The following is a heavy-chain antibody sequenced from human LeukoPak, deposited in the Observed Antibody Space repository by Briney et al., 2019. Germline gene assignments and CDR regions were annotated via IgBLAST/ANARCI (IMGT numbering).Heavy chain of an antibody. V-gene: IGHV4-39*07. CDR1: GASINSHNYY. CDR3: ARVLGYCSGGNCYSRNWFDP. CDR2: MYFSGSS. Sequence: PSETLSLTCTVSGASINSHNYYWGWIRQPPGKGLEWIGSMYFSGSSYYNPSLKSRVTVSEDTSRNHFFLRLSSVTAADTAVYYCARVLGYCSGGNCYSRNWFDPWGQGTLVTVSS. D-gene: IGHD2-15*01. J-gene: IGHJ5*02.